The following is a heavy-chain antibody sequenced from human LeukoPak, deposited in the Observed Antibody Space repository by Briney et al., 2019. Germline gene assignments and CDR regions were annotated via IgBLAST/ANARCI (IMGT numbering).Heavy chain of an antibody. V-gene: IGHV3-7*01. Sequence: LSLTCAVSGGSISSGGYSWSWIRQPPGKGLEWVANIKTDGSQKYYVDSVGGRFAISRDNAKSSLYMQMNSLRVEDTAVYHCARDWDGSGTVFDLWGQGTLVTVSS. CDR3: ARDWDGSGTVFDL. CDR1: GGSISSGGYS. CDR2: IKTDGSQK. J-gene: IGHJ5*02. D-gene: IGHD3-10*01.